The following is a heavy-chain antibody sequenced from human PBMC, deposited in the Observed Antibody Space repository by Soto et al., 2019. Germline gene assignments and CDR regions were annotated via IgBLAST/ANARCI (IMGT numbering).Heavy chain of an antibody. V-gene: IGHV1-69*06. J-gene: IGHJ6*02. CDR2: IIPISGTE. CDR3: ARVYYGIDV. Sequence: SVKVSGKASGGTFSSYAISWVRQAPGQGLEWMGGIIPISGTENYAQKFQGRVTITADKSTSTAYMELSSLRSEDTAVYYYARVYYGIDVWGQGTTVTVSS. CDR1: GGTFSSYA.